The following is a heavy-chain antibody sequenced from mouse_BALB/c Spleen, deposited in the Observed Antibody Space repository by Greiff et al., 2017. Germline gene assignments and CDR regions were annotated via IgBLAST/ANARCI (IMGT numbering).Heavy chain of an antibody. CDR3: ARGGGNYWYFDV. Sequence: EVKLVESGGGLVKPGGSLKLSCAASGFTFSSYAMSWVRQTPEKRLEWVASISSGGSTYYPDSVKGRFTISRDNARNILYLQMSSLRSEDTAMYYCARGGGNYWYFDVWGAGTTVTVSS. D-gene: IGHD1-1*02. CDR2: ISSGGST. CDR1: GFTFSSYA. J-gene: IGHJ1*01. V-gene: IGHV5-6-5*01.